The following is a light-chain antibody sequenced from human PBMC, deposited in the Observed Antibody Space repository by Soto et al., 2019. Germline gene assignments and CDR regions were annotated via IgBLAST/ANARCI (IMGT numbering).Light chain of an antibody. Sequence: DIQMTQSPSSLSASVGDRVTITCRASQSISTFLNWYQQKPGKAPKLLIYGASNLESGVPSRFSGSGSRTDFTLTTSSLQPEDFATYYCQQCFSTHPLTFGGGTKVEIK. J-gene: IGKJ4*01. CDR3: QQCFSTHPLT. CDR2: GAS. V-gene: IGKV1-39*01. CDR1: QSISTF.